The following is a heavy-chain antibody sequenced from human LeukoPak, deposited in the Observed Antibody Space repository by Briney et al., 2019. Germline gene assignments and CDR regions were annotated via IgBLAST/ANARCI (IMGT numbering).Heavy chain of an antibody. Sequence: SQTLSLTCTVSGGSISSGDYYWSWIRQPPGKGLEWIGYIYYSGSTYYNPSLKSRVTISVDTSKNQFSLKLSSVTAADTAVYYCARADGITGTRYYFDYWGQGTLVTVSS. V-gene: IGHV4-30-4*01. CDR2: IYYSGST. J-gene: IGHJ4*02. CDR3: ARADGITGTRYYFDY. CDR1: GGSISSGDYY. D-gene: IGHD1-20*01.